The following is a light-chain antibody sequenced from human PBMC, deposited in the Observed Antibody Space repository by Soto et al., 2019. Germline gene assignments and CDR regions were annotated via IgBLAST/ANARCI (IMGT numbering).Light chain of an antibody. CDR2: WAS. Sequence: DIVMTQSPDSLAVSLGERAIINCKSSQSVLYSSNNKNYLAWYQQKPGQPPKLLIYWASTRESGVPDRFSASGSGTDFTLTISSLQAEDVAVYYCQQYYSSPYTFGQGTKLEIK. V-gene: IGKV4-1*01. J-gene: IGKJ2*01. CDR3: QQYYSSPYT. CDR1: QSVLYSSNNKNY.